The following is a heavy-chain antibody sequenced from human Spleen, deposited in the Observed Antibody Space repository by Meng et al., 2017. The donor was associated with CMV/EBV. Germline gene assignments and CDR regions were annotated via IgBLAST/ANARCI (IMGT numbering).Heavy chain of an antibody. CDR2: IDQSGIT. D-gene: IGHD2-2*01. V-gene: IGHV4-34*01. J-gene: IGHJ4*02. Sequence: SETLSLTCAVYGGSFRRYFWSWIRQSPGKGLEWIAEIDQSGITNYNPSLESRVSISVDMSKNQFSLKLTSVTAADTAVYFCSRVPRYPLRKMGYFDSWGQGTVVTVSS. CDR3: SRVPRYPLRKMGYFDS. CDR1: GGSFRRYF.